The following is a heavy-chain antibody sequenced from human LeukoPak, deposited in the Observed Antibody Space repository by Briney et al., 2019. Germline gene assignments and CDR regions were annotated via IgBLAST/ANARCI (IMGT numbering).Heavy chain of an antibody. D-gene: IGHD1-26*01. CDR2: INPDSGNT. CDR3: ARSAVGSLIDY. CDR1: GYSFTRYG. V-gene: IGHV1-18*01. J-gene: IGHJ4*02. Sequence: ASVKVSCKTSGYSFTRYGITWVRQAPGQGLEWMGWINPDSGNTNYAQKFRGRVTMTTHISTATAFMELTSLRSDDTAVYYCARSAVGSLIDYWGQGTLVTVSS.